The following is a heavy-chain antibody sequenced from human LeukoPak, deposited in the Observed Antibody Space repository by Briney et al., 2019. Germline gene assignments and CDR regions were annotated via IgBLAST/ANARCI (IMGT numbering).Heavy chain of an antibody. CDR3: ARDNSVGDNAWWFDP. CDR2: INPTGGST. Sequence: ASVKVSCKASGYTFTSYYMHWVRQAPGQGLEWMGLINPTGGSTGYAQKFQGRVTMTRDMSTSTDYMELSSLRSEDTAIYYCARDNSVGDNAWWFDPWGQGTLVTVAS. CDR1: GYTFTSYY. V-gene: IGHV1-46*01. J-gene: IGHJ5*02. D-gene: IGHD1-26*01.